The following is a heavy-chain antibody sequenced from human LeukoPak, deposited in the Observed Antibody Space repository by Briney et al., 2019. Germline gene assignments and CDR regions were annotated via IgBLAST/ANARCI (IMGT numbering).Heavy chain of an antibody. Sequence: SETLSLTCTVSGGSISSGSYYWSWIRQPPGKGLEWIGRIYTSGSTNYNPSLKSRVTISVDTSKNQFSLKLSSVTAADTAVYYCARDGGNWNQEIDYWGQGTLVTVSS. CDR1: GGSISSGSYY. CDR2: IYTSGST. J-gene: IGHJ4*02. V-gene: IGHV4-61*02. CDR3: ARDGGNWNQEIDY. D-gene: IGHD1-20*01.